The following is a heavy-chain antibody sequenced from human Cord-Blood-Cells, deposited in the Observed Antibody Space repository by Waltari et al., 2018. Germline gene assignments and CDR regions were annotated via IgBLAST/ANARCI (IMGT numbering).Heavy chain of an antibody. Sequence: QVQLQHWGAGLLKPSETLSLTCAVYGGSFSGYYWSGIRQPPGKGLEWIGEINHSGRTNHNPSLKSRVTISVDSNKDPLSLKLSSVTAADTAVYYCARGLRGDRVIVATIDYWGQGPLVTVSS. CDR2: INHSGRT. CDR1: GGSFSGYY. V-gene: IGHV4-34*01. D-gene: IGHD5-12*01. CDR3: ARGLRGDRVIVATIDY. J-gene: IGHJ4*02.